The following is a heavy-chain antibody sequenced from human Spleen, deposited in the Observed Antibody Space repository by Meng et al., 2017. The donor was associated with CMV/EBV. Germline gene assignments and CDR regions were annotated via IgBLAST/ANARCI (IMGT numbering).Heavy chain of an antibody. D-gene: IGHD6-6*01. CDR3: ARGRRDGSSSVYYFDY. CDR1: GGSFSGYY. V-gene: IGHV4-34*01. J-gene: IGHJ4*02. Sequence: SETLSLTCAVYGGSFSGYYWSWIRQPPGKGLEWIGEINHSGSTNYNPSLKSRVTISVDTSKNQFSLKLSSVTAADTAVYYCARGRRDGSSSVYYFDYWGQGTLVTVSS. CDR2: INHSGST.